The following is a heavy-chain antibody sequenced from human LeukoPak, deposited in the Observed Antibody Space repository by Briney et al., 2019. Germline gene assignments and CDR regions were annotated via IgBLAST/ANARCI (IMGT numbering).Heavy chain of an antibody. CDR2: IYTSGST. D-gene: IGHD2-15*01. CDR1: GGSISSYY. Sequence: SETMCLTCTVSGGSISSYYWSWIRQPAGKGLEWIGRIYTSGSTNYNPSLKSRVTMSVDTSKNQFSLKLSSVTAADTAVYYCARECSGGSCYPYYFDYWGQGTLVTLSS. CDR3: ARECSGGSCYPYYFDY. J-gene: IGHJ4*02. V-gene: IGHV4-4*07.